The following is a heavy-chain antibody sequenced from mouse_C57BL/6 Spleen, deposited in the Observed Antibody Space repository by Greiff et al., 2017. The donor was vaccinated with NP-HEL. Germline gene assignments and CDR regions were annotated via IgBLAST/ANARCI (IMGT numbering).Heavy chain of an antibody. Sequence: EVQVVESGGGLVKPGGSLKLPCAASGFTFSSYAMSWVRQTPDTRLEWVATISDGGSYTYYQDNVKGRFTISRDNAQNNLYLQMRHLKSEDTAMYYCARDTRHYFDYWSKGKTLTVSS. CDR2: ISDGGSYT. CDR1: GFTFSSYA. J-gene: IGHJ2*01. CDR3: ARDTRHYFDY. V-gene: IGHV5-4*01.